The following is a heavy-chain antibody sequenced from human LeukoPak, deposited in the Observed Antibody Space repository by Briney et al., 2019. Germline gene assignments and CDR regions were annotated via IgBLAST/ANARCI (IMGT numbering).Heavy chain of an antibody. D-gene: IGHD3-16*02. Sequence: SVRVSCKASGGTFSSYAISWVRQAPGRGLEWMGRIIPIFGTANYAQKFQGRVTITTDESTSTAYMELSSLRSEDTAVYYCAREYVWGSYRDYYFDYWGQGTLVTVSS. CDR1: GGTFSSYA. J-gene: IGHJ4*02. CDR2: IIPIFGTA. CDR3: AREYVWGSYRDYYFDY. V-gene: IGHV1-69*05.